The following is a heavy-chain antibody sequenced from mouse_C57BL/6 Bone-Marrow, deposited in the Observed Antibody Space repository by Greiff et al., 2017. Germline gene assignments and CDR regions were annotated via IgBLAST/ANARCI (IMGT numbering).Heavy chain of an antibody. V-gene: IGHV5-6*02. D-gene: IGHD2-4*01. CDR1: GFTFSSYG. Sequence: DVKLVESGGDLVKPGGSLKLSCAASGFTFSSYGMSWVRQTPDKRLEWVATISSGGSYTYYPDSVKGRFTISRDNAKNTLYLQMSSLKSEDTAMYYCATGGLRRGPFAMDYWGQGTSVTVSS. J-gene: IGHJ4*01. CDR3: ATGGLRRGPFAMDY. CDR2: ISSGGSYT.